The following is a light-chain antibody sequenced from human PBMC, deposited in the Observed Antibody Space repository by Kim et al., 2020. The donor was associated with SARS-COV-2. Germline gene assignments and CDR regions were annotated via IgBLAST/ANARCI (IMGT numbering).Light chain of an antibody. CDR2: EVS. CDR1: QSLLHSDGKTY. V-gene: IGKV2D-29*01. Sequence: DTVMTQTPLSLSVTPAQPASISCKSSQSLLHSDGKTYLSWFLQKPGQPPHLLIYEVSNRFSGVPDRFSGSGSGTDITLKISRVEAEDVGIYYCMHGRELPWTFGQGTKVDIK. CDR3: MHGRELPWT. J-gene: IGKJ1*01.